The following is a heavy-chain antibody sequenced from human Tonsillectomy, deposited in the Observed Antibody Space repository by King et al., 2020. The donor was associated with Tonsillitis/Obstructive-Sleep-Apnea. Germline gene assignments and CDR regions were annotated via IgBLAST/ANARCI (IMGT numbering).Heavy chain of an antibody. D-gene: IGHD3-3*01. V-gene: IGHV5-51*01. CDR1: GYSFTSYW. CDR2: IYPGDSDT. CDR3: ARSRPSVLRILEPPVFYYMDV. J-gene: IGHJ6*03. Sequence: QLVQSGAEVKKPGESLKISCKGSGYSFTSYWIGWVRQMPGKGLEWMGIIYPGDSDTRYSPSFQGQVTISADKSISTAYLQWSSLKASDTAMYYCARSRPSVLRILEPPVFYYMDVWGKGTTVTVSS.